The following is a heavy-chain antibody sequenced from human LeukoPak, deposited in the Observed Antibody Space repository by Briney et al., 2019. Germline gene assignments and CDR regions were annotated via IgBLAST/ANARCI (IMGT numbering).Heavy chain of an antibody. J-gene: IGHJ4*02. CDR3: AIMGDYDYVWGSYRYWSHNY. CDR2: IIPIFGTA. Sequence: SVKVSCKASGGTFSSYAISWVRQAPGQGLEWMGGIIPIFGTANYAQKFQGRVTITADESTSTAYMELSSLRSEDTAVYNCAIMGDYDYVWGSYRYWSHNYWGQGTLVTVSS. D-gene: IGHD3-16*02. V-gene: IGHV1-69*13. CDR1: GGTFSSYA.